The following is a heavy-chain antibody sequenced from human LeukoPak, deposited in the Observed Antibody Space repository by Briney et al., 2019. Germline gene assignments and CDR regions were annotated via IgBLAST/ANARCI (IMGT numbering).Heavy chain of an antibody. CDR3: AVTDYNNPEHAFDM. Sequence: PSETLSLTCSVSGGSISNSHYYWGWIRQPPGKGLEWIGSISHSGTTYYNPSLKSRVTISIDTSKNQFSLRLSSVSAADTTVYYCAVTDYNNPEHAFDMWGQGTMVTASS. CDR2: ISHSGTT. CDR1: GGSISNSHYY. J-gene: IGHJ3*02. D-gene: IGHD4/OR15-4a*01. V-gene: IGHV4-39*01.